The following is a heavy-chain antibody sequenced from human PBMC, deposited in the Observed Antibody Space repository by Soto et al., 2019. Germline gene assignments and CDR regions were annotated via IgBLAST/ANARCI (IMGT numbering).Heavy chain of an antibody. J-gene: IGHJ6*02. CDR3: ARHETGPRGYYYGMDV. CDR2: IYYSGST. Sequence: SETLSLTCTVSGGSISSYYWSWIRQPPGKGLEWIGYIYYSGSTNYNPSLKSRVTISVDTSKNQFSLKLSSVTAADTAVYYCARHETGPRGYYYGMDVWGQGTTVTVSS. V-gene: IGHV4-59*08. D-gene: IGHD1-7*01. CDR1: GGSISSYY.